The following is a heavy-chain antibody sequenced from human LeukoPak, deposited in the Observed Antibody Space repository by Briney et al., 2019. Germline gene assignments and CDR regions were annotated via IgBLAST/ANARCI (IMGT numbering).Heavy chain of an antibody. J-gene: IGHJ5*02. CDR2: IHHSGNS. D-gene: IGHD7-27*01. CDR3: TRGHWGLQS. CDR1: GASATDYY. Sequence: SETLSLTCTVSGASATDYYWSWIRQSPGKGLEWISYIHHSGNSDYNPSLRSRVTTSLDTSKNQFSLNLVSVTAADTAVYYCTRGHWGLQSWSQGTLVTVSS. V-gene: IGHV4-59*02.